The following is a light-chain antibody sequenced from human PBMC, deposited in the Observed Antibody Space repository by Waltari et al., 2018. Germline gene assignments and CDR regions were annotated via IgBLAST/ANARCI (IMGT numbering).Light chain of an antibody. J-gene: IGKJ2*01. Sequence: DIQLTQSPSFLSASVGDRVTITCRASQGISSYLAWYQQKPGKAPKLLIYAASTLQSGVPSRLSGSGSGTEFTLTNSSLQPEDFATYYCQQLNSYPLVTFGQGTKLEIK. CDR2: AAS. CDR3: QQLNSYPLVT. V-gene: IGKV1-9*01. CDR1: QGISSY.